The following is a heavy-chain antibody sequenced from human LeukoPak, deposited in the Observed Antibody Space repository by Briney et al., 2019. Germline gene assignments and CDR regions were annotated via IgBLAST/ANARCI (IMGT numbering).Heavy chain of an antibody. Sequence: GGSLRLSCAASGFNFSDHYMSWIRQAPGKGLEWVSYISSRSSVIKYGDSVRGRFTISRGNAKNSLYLQMNSLRAEDTAVYYCAKAAGRITAMVYYFDYWGQGTLVTVSS. V-gene: IGHV3-11*04. D-gene: IGHD5-18*01. CDR1: GFNFSDHY. CDR2: ISSRSSVI. J-gene: IGHJ4*02. CDR3: AKAAGRITAMVYYFDY.